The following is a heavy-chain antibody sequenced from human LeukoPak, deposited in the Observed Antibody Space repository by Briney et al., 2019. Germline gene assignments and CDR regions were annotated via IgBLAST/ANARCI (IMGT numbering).Heavy chain of an antibody. D-gene: IGHD6-19*01. J-gene: IGHJ4*02. Sequence: GGSLRLSCAASGFTFSSYALSWVRQAPGKGLEWVSGISGSGVSTYYADSVKGRFTISRDNSKNTLYLQMNSLRAEDTAVYYCASPHSSGWYYFDYWGQGTLVTVSS. V-gene: IGHV3-23*01. CDR2: ISGSGVST. CDR3: ASPHSSGWYYFDY. CDR1: GFTFSSYA.